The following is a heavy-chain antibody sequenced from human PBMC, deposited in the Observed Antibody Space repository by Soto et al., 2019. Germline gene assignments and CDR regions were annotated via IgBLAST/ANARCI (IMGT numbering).Heavy chain of an antibody. J-gene: IGHJ4*02. D-gene: IGHD6-13*01. Sequence: QVQLVESGGGVVQPGRSLRLSCAASGFTFSSYAMHWVRQAPGKGLEWVAVISYDGSNKYYADSVKGRFTISRDNSKNTLYLQMNSLRAEDTAVYYCARDTIAAAGFFDYRGQGTLVTVSS. CDR1: GFTFSSYA. CDR2: ISYDGSNK. CDR3: ARDTIAAAGFFDY. V-gene: IGHV3-30-3*01.